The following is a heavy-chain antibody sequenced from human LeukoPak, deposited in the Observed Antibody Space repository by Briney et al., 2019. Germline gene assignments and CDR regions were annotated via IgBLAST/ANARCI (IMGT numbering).Heavy chain of an antibody. D-gene: IGHD3-9*01. V-gene: IGHV4-34*01. CDR2: INHSGST. CDR3: ARGRGVGYFDWLLFGYIDY. CDR1: GGSFSGYY. Sequence: SETLSLTCAVYGGSFSGYYWSWIRQPPGKGLEWIGEINHSGSTNYNPSLKSRVTISVDTSKNQFSLKLSSVTAADTAVYYCARGRGVGYFDWLLFGYIDYWGQGTLVTVSS. J-gene: IGHJ4*02.